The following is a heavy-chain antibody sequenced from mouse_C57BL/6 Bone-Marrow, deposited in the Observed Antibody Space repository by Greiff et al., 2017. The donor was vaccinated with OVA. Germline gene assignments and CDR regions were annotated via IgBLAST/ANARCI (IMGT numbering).Heavy chain of an antibody. CDR3: ARSDELGDVGFDV. J-gene: IGHJ1*03. CDR1: GYTFTSYW. D-gene: IGHD3-3*01. Sequence: QVQLKQPGAELVKPGASVKLSCKASGYTFTSYWMHWVKQRPGRGLEWIGRIDPNSGGTKYNEKFKSKATLTVDKPSSTAYMQLSSLTSEDSAVYYCARSDELGDVGFDVWGTGTTVTVSS. V-gene: IGHV1-72*01. CDR2: IDPNSGGT.